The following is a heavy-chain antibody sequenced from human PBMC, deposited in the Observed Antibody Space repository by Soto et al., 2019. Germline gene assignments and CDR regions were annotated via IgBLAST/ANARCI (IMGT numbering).Heavy chain of an antibody. CDR1: GFTFSSYS. CDR2: ISSSSSTI. J-gene: IGHJ6*02. CDR3: ARDGPLAANTYYYYGMDV. Sequence: GGSLRLSCAASGFTFSSYSMNWVRQAPGKGLEWVSYISSSSSTIYYADSVKGRFTISIDNAKNSLYLQMNSLRAEDTAVYYCARDGPLAANTYYYYGMDVWGQGTTVTVSS. V-gene: IGHV3-48*01. D-gene: IGHD6-25*01.